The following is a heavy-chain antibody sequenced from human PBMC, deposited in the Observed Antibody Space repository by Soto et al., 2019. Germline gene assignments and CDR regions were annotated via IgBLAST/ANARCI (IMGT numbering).Heavy chain of an antibody. CDR3: AKGLAIVVVPASMDFDD. V-gene: IGHV3-23*01. Sequence: GGSLRLSCAASGFTFSSYAMSWVRQAPGKGLEWVSAISGSGGSTYYADSVKGRFTISRDNSKNTLYLQMNSLRADDTAVYYCAKGLAIVVVPASMDFDDWGQGTLVTVSS. CDR2: ISGSGGST. J-gene: IGHJ4*02. D-gene: IGHD2-2*03. CDR1: GFTFSSYA.